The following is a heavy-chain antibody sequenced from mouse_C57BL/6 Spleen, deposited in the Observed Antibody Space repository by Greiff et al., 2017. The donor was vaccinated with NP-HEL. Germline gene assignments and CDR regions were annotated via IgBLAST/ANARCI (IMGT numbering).Heavy chain of an antibody. D-gene: IGHD2-3*01. CDR3: ARTVTTYFDY. CDR1: GFTFSDYG. CDR2: ISSGSSTI. Sequence: EVMLVESGGGLVKPGGSLKLSCAASGFTFSDYGMHWVRQAPEKGLEWVAYISSGSSTIYYADTVKGRFTISRDNAKNTLFLQMTSLRSEDTAMYYCARTVTTYFDYWGQGTTLTVSS. V-gene: IGHV5-17*01. J-gene: IGHJ2*01.